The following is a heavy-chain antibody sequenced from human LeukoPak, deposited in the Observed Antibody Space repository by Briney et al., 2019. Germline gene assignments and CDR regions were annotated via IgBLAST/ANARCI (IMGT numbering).Heavy chain of an antibody. CDR2: ITHSGTT. CDR3: ARGYSGYEPWGMDV. CDR1: GGSFNDYY. Sequence: SETLSLTCAVYGGSFNDYYWTWIRQPPGKGLEWIGEITHSTSTNWIGEITHSGTTDYNPSLKSRVTISVDTSKNQFSLMLTSVTAADTAVYYCARGYSGYEPWGMDVWGKGTTVTVSS. D-gene: IGHD5-12*01. J-gene: IGHJ6*04. V-gene: IGHV4-34*01.